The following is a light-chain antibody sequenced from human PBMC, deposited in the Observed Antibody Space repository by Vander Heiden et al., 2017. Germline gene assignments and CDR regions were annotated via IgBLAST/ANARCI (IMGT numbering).Light chain of an antibody. J-gene: IGLJ3*02. CDR1: NIGSNS. Sequence: YVLTQSPSVSVAPGQTARITCGGDNIGSNSVHWYQQRPGQAPVLVVYDDSGRPSGIPERFSCSNSGNTATLTISRVEAGDEADYYCQVWDNSSDHEGVFGGGTKLTVL. CDR2: DDS. V-gene: IGLV3-21*02. CDR3: QVWDNSSDHEGV.